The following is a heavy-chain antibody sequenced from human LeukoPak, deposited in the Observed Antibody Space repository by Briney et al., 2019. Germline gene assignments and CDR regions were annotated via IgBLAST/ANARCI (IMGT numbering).Heavy chain of an antibody. V-gene: IGHV4-34*01. Sequence: SETLSLTCAVYGGSFSGYYWSWIRQPPGKGLEWIGEINHSGSTNYNPSLKSRVTISVDTSKNQFSLKLSSVTAADTAVYYCARDLSCSGGSCYSEWGQGTLVTVSS. CDR1: GGSFSGYY. D-gene: IGHD2-15*01. J-gene: IGHJ4*02. CDR2: INHSGST. CDR3: ARDLSCSGGSCYSE.